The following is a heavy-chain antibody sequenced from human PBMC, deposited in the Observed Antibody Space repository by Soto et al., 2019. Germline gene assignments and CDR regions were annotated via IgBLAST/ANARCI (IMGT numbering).Heavy chain of an antibody. Sequence: EVQLVESGGGLVKPGGSLRLSCAASGFSFSNAWMNWVRQAPGKGLEWVGRIKRKIDGEATDYAGPVKGRFTVFRDESKNALYPQMNSLQGDGTAVYYCTAGSVEGVWGQEPAVTVS. V-gene: IGHV3-15*07. CDR2: IKRKIDGEAT. CDR3: TAGSVEGV. J-gene: IGHJ6*02. CDR1: GFSFSNAW. D-gene: IGHD2-15*01.